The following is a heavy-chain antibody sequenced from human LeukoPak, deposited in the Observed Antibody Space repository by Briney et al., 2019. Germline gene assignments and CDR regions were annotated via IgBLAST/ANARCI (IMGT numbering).Heavy chain of an antibody. J-gene: IGHJ4*02. CDR3: ARATSRYSYGYRFDY. CDR2: IYHSGST. Sequence: PSETLSLTCAVSGGSISSGGYSWSWIRQPPGKGLVWIGYIYHSGSTYYNPSLKSRVTISVDRSKSQFSLKLSSVTAADTAVYYCARATSRYSYGYRFDYWGQGTLVTVSS. V-gene: IGHV4-30-2*01. D-gene: IGHD5-18*01. CDR1: GGSISSGGYS.